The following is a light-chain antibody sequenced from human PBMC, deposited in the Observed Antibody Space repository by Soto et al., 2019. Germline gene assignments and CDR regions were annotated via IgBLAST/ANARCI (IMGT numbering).Light chain of an antibody. J-gene: IGLJ3*02. CDR2: EVS. CDR3: SSYAGSNTWV. V-gene: IGLV2-8*01. Sequence: QSALTQPPSASGSPGQSVTICCTGTSSDVGGYNSVSWYQQHPGKAPKLMIYEVSKRPSGVPDRFSGSKSGNTASLTVSGLQAEDEADYYCSSYAGSNTWVFGGGTKLTVL. CDR1: SSDVGGYNS.